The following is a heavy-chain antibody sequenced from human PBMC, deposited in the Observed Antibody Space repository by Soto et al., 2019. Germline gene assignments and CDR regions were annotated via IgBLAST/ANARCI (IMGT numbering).Heavy chain of an antibody. V-gene: IGHV1-18*01. J-gene: IGHJ5*02. CDR2: ISAYDGNT. CDR1: GYTFTSYG. D-gene: IGHD2-8*02. CDR3: ARDGYWYVRWFAP. Sequence: QVQLVQSGAEVKKPGASVKVSCKASGYTFTSYGISWARQAPGQGLEWMGWISAYDGNTNYAQKLPGRVTRTTHTSASTAYMALRRLKADVTPVYYCARDGYWYVRWFAPWGQGTLVSVSS.